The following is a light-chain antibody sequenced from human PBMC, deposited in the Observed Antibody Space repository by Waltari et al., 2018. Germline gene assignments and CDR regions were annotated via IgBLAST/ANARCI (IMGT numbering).Light chain of an antibody. CDR2: RNS. Sequence: QSVLTQPPSASGTPGQRVTISCSGSSPNLGSNPVYWYQHLPGTAPKLLIYRNSQRPSGVPDRLSGSKSGTSASLAMGGLRSEDEADYYCAAWDNSLSAWVFGGGTKLTVL. CDR3: AAWDNSLSAWV. J-gene: IGLJ3*02. CDR1: SPNLGSNP. V-gene: IGLV1-47*01.